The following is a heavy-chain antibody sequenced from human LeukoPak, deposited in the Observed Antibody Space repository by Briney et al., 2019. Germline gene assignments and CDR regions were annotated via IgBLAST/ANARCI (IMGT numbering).Heavy chain of an antibody. CDR2: ISAYNGDT. CDR1: GDTFTSYG. Sequence: ASVKVSCKASGDTFTSYGISWVRQAPGQGLEWMGWISAYNGDTNYAQKLQGRVTMTTDTSTSTAYMELRSLRSDDTAVYYCAGTYYYGSGREWFDPWGQGTLVTVSS. J-gene: IGHJ5*02. D-gene: IGHD3-10*01. CDR3: AGTYYYGSGREWFDP. V-gene: IGHV1-18*04.